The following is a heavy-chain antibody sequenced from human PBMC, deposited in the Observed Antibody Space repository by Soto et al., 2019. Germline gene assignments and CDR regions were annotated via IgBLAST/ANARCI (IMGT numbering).Heavy chain of an antibody. CDR3: AREATADVHFPYYGMDV. Sequence: ASVKLSCTAFGYTYTRYYMHWVRQAPGQGPEWMGVINVSGGSTTYAQKFQGRVTMTRDTSTSTVYMEVNSLRSEDTAVYYCAREATADVHFPYYGMDVWGQGTTVTVSS. J-gene: IGHJ6*02. CDR1: GYTYTRYY. D-gene: IGHD6-25*01. V-gene: IGHV1-46*01. CDR2: INVSGGST.